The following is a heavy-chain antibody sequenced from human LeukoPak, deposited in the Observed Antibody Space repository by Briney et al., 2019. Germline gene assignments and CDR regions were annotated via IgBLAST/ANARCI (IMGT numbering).Heavy chain of an antibody. CDR2: ISHSGST. J-gene: IGHJ3*02. CDR3: ARPTERYYYDSSGYFDAFDI. V-gene: IGHV4-34*01. D-gene: IGHD3-22*01. CDR1: GGSFSGYY. Sequence: SETLSLTCAVYGGSFSGYYWSWIRQPPGKGLEWIGEISHSGSTNYNPSLKSRVTISVDTSKNQFSLKLSSVTAADTAVYYCARPTERYYYDSSGYFDAFDIWGQGTMVTVSS.